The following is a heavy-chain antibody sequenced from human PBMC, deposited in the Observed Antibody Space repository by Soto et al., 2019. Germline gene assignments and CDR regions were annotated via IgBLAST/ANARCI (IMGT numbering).Heavy chain of an antibody. D-gene: IGHD2-21*01. V-gene: IGHV4-39*01. J-gene: IGHJ6*03. CDR3: AREQCGGEKCFSERDVYYCYVDV. CDR2: IYYSGTT. Sequence: QLQLHESGPGPVKASETLSLTCSVSGGSISGRAYYWAWIRQPPGKGLEWIGSIYYSGTTYSNPSHKSRVIISVDTAKNQFSLNLTSVTAPDTATYYCAREQCGGEKCFSERDVYYCYVDVWGKGTTVTVSS. CDR1: GGSISGRAYY.